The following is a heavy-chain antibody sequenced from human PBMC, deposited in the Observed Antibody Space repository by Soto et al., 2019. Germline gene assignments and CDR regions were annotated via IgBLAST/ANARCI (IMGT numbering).Heavy chain of an antibody. CDR3: ARGGGHDHFDH. Sequence: TLSLTCTFPGASITSCGYSWSWARQPPGKGLEWSGYISHLENTFYNPSFQSRLTLSIDRSKNQFALKLASMTAADTAVYYCARGGGHDHFDHWGQGTLVTVSS. V-gene: IGHV4-30-2*01. J-gene: IGHJ4*02. CDR2: ISHLENT. D-gene: IGHD5-12*01. CDR1: GASITSCGYS.